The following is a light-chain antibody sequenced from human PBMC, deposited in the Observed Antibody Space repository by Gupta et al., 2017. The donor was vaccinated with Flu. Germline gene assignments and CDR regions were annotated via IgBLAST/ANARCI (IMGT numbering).Light chain of an antibody. CDR3: QQYKNWPRVT. Sequence: EIVMTQSPATLSVSPGERATLSCRASQSVSSNLAWYQQKPGQAPRLLIYGASTRATGIPARFSGSGSGTEFTLTISSLQSEDFAVYYCQQYKNWPRVTFGQETRLEIK. CDR1: QSVSSN. CDR2: GAS. V-gene: IGKV3-15*01. J-gene: IGKJ5*01.